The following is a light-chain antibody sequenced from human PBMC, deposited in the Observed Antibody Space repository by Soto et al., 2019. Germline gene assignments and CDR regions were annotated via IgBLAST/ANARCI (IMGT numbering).Light chain of an antibody. J-gene: IGKJ5*01. CDR3: QQYGSSPPIT. CDR1: HSVSSY. Sequence: ERVLTQAPATQSLSPVERATPFCRVSHSVSSYLAWYQQKPGQAPRLLIYGASSRATGIPDRFSGSGSGTDFTLTISRLEPEDFAVYYCQQYGSSPPITFGQGTRLEIK. CDR2: GAS. V-gene: IGKV3-20*01.